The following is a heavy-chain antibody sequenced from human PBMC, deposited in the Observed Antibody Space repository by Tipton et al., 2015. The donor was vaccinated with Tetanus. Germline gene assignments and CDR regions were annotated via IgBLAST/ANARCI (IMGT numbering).Heavy chain of an antibody. V-gene: IGHV1-46*01. D-gene: IGHD3-22*01. Sequence: QSGAEVKKPGSSVKVSCKASGGTFSSYAISWVRQAPGQGLEWMGIINPSGGSTSYAQKFQGRVTMTRDTSTSTVYMELSSLRSEDTAVYYCARICYDSSGCGFDYWCQGTLVTVSS. CDR3: ARICYDSSGCGFDY. CDR1: GGTFSSYA. J-gene: IGHJ4*02. CDR2: INPSGGST.